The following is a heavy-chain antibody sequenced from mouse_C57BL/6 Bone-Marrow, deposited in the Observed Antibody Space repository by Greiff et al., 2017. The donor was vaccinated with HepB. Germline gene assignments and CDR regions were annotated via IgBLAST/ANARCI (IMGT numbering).Heavy chain of an antibody. Sequence: EVKLMESGEGLVKPGGSLKLSCAASGFTFSSYAMSWVRQTPEKRLEWVAYISSGGDYIYYADTVKGRFTISRDNARNTLYLQMSSLKSEDKAMYYCTRTDYYGSSSWFAYWGQGTLVTVSA. J-gene: IGHJ3*01. V-gene: IGHV5-9-1*02. D-gene: IGHD1-1*01. CDR3: TRTDYYGSSSWFAY. CDR1: GFTFSSYA. CDR2: ISSGGDYI.